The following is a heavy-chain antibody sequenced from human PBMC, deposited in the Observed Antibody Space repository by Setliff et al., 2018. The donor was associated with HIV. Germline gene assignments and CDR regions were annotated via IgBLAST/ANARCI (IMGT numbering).Heavy chain of an antibody. D-gene: IGHD6-13*01. CDR1: GFTFSYYW. CDR2: INSDGSTV. V-gene: IGHV3-74*03. Sequence: SLRLSCAASGFTFSYYWMHWVRQAPGKGLEWVARINSDGSTVEHAGAVKGRLTISRDNARNTLYLETNSLRVEDAAMYYCVRVAGFSSSWFGYWGQGTLVTVSS. J-gene: IGHJ5*01. CDR3: VRVAGFSSSWFGY.